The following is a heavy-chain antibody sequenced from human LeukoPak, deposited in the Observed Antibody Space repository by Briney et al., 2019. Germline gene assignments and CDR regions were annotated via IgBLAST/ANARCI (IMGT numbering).Heavy chain of an antibody. CDR1: GGTFSSYA. V-gene: IGHV1-69*06. J-gene: IGHJ6*04. Sequence: WASVKVSCKASGGTFSSYAISWARQAPGQGLEWMGGIIPIFGTANYAQKFQGRVTITADKSTSTAYMELSSLRSEDTAVYYCARGGSGRYFSRYYYYGMDVWGKGTTVTVSS. CDR2: IIPIFGTA. CDR3: ARGGSGRYFSRYYYYGMDV. D-gene: IGHD3-10*01.